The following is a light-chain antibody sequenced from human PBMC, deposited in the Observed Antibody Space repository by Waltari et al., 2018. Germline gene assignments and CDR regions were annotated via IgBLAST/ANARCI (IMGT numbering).Light chain of an antibody. CDR1: QSFSSN. V-gene: IGKV3-15*01. Sequence: EIAMTQSPATLSVSPGERATPSCRASQSFSSNLAWYQQKPGQAPRLLIYGASTRATGIPARFSGSGSGTEFTLTISSLQSEDFAVYYCQQYNNWPPSWTFGQGTKVEIK. CDR3: QQYNNWPPSWT. J-gene: IGKJ1*01. CDR2: GAS.